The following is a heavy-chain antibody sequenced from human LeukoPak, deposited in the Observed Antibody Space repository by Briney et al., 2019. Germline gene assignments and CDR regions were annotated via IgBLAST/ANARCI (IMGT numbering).Heavy chain of an antibody. D-gene: IGHD3-22*01. V-gene: IGHV3-23*01. CDR2: ISGSGGST. J-gene: IGHJ6*03. CDR1: GFTFSSYG. Sequence: GGSLRLSCAASGFTFSSYGMSWVRQAPGKGLEWVSAISGSGGSTYYADSVEGRFTISRDNSKNTLYLQMNSLRAEDTAVYYCAKEGIYYDSSGYWVVYYYYYMDVWGKGTTVTISS. CDR3: AKEGIYYDSSGYWVVYYYYYMDV.